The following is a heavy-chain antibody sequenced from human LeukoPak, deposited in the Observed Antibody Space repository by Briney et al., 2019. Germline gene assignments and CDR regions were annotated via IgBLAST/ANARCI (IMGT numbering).Heavy chain of an antibody. D-gene: IGHD3-10*01. CDR2: IIPIFGTA. CDR3: ASVMTYYYGSGSYYPWR. CDR1: GCTLTDYY. Sequence: GASVEVSCTASGCTLTDYYMHWVRQAPGQGLEWMGGIIPIFGTANYAQKFQGRVTITADKSTSTAYMELSSLRSEDTAVYYCASVMTYYYGSGSYYPWRWGQGTLVTVSS. V-gene: IGHV1-69*06. J-gene: IGHJ4*02.